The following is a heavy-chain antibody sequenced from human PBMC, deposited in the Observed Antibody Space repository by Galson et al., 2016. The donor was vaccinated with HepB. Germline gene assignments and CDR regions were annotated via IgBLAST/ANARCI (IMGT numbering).Heavy chain of an antibody. CDR3: ARDRSSGSGSFGY. J-gene: IGHJ4*02. D-gene: IGHD3-10*01. V-gene: IGHV4-31*02. Sequence: WIRQHPGKGLEWIGYIYHSGSTYYNPSLKSRVTISVDTSKNQFSLKLSSVTAADTAVYSCARDRSSGSGSFGYWGQGTLVTVSS. CDR2: IYHSGST.